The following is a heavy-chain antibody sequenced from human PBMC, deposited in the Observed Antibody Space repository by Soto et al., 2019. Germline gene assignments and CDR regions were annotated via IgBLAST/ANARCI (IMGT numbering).Heavy chain of an antibody. J-gene: IGHJ5*02. CDR1: GFSFRDFE. CDR2: ISSGGTTK. V-gene: IGHV3-48*03. D-gene: IGHD3-9*01. Sequence: GGSLRLSYATSGFSFRDFEMHWVRQAPGKGLEWVSYISSGGTTKYYADSVKGRFTISRDNAKNSLFLQMNSLRAEDTAVYYCAREYYDILTGLYLNWFERWGQGTLVTVSS. CDR3: AREYYDILTGLYLNWFER.